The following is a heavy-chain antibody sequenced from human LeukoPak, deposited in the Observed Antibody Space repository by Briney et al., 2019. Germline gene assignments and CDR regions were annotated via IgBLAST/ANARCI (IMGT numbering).Heavy chain of an antibody. J-gene: IGHJ4*02. CDR3: AKDIHVSGSYYY. CDR1: GFTFSSYS. CDR2: ISSSSSYI. Sequence: GGSLRLSCAASGFTFSSYSMNWVRQAPGEGLEWVSSISSSSSYIYYADSVKGRFTISRDNSKNTLYLQMNSLRAEDTAVYYCAKDIHVSGSYYYWGQGTLVTVSS. V-gene: IGHV3-21*01. D-gene: IGHD1-26*01.